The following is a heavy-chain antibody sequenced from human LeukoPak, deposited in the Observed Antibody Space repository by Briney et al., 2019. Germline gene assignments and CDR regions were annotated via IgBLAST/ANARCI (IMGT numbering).Heavy chain of an antibody. CDR1: GDAFNNYA. CDR2: ISAYNGNT. Sequence: ASVKVSCKASGDAFNNYAISWVRQAPGQGLEWMGWISAYNGNTNYAQKLQGRVTMTTDTSTSTAYMELRSLRSDDTAVYYCARDQLRDRFVKWELLGGDFDYWGQGTLVTVSS. V-gene: IGHV1-18*01. J-gene: IGHJ4*02. D-gene: IGHD1-26*01. CDR3: ARDQLRDRFVKWELLGGDFDY.